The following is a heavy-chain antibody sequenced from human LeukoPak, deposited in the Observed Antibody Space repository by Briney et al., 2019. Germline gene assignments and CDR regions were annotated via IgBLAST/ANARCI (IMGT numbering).Heavy chain of an antibody. D-gene: IGHD3/OR15-3a*01. Sequence: PGGSLRLSCAASGFTFRNYWMGWVRQAPGKGLEWVANTKPDGTAEYCADSVRGRFTTSRDNANNFLYLQMNSLRGEDTAVYYCARGWTGDPAPYFFDYWGQGTRVTVSS. V-gene: IGHV3-7*04. CDR2: TKPDGTAE. CDR1: GFTFRNYW. J-gene: IGHJ4*02. CDR3: ARGWTGDPAPYFFDY.